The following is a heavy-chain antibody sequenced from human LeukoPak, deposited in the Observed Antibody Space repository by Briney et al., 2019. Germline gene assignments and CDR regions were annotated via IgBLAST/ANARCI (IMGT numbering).Heavy chain of an antibody. CDR3: ARDILGRFDP. CDR1: GFTFSSYA. J-gene: IGHJ5*02. V-gene: IGHV3-7*01. Sequence: GGSLRLSCAASGFTFSSYAMHWVRQAPGKGLEWLANIKQDGSEKYYVDSGKGRFTISRDNSKNTLYLQMNSLRAEDTAVYFCARDILGRFDPWGQGTLVTVSS. D-gene: IGHD1-26*01. CDR2: IKQDGSEK.